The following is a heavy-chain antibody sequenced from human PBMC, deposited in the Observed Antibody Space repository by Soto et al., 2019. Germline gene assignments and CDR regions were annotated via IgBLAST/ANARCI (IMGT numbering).Heavy chain of an antibody. CDR2: MNPNSGNT. J-gene: IGHJ5*02. Sequence: GASVKVSCKASGYTFTSYDINWVRQATGQGLEWMGWMNPNSGNTGYAQKFKGRVTMTRNTSISTAYMELSSLRSEDTAVYYCARDVFLEEWFDPWGQGTLVTVSS. CDR3: ARDVFLEEWFDP. D-gene: IGHD3-3*01. CDR1: GYTFTSYD. V-gene: IGHV1-8*01.